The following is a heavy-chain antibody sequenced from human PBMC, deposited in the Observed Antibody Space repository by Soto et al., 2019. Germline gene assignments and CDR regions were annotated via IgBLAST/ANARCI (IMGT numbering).Heavy chain of an antibody. CDR2: INSDGSSK. CDR1: GFTFRSYW. CDR3: ASRLRYFDWPRRLEPADV. J-gene: IGHJ6*02. Sequence: GGSLRLSSAASGFTFRSYWMHWVRQAPGKGLVWVSRINSDGSSKSYADSVKGRFNISRDNAKNTLYLQMNSLRAEDTAVYYCASRLRYFDWPRRLEPADVWGQGTTVTVSS. V-gene: IGHV3-74*01. D-gene: IGHD3-9*01.